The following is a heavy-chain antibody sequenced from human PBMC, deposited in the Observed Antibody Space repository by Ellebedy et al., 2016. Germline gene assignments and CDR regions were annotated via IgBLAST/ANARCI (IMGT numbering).Heavy chain of an antibody. CDR3: ARAGRLPGGSGYGGSDY. CDR1: GGSISSGDYY. CDR2: IYYSGST. V-gene: IGHV4-30-4*01. D-gene: IGHD5-12*01. J-gene: IGHJ4*02. Sequence: SETLSLXXTVSGGSISSGDYYWSWIRQPPGKGLEWIGYIYYSGSTYYNPSLKRRVTISVDTSKNQFSLKLSSVTAADTAVYYCARAGRLPGGSGYGGSDYWGQGTLVTVSS.